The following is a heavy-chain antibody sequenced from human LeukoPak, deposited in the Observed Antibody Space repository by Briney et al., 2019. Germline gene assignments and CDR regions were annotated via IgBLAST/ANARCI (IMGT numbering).Heavy chain of an antibody. J-gene: IGHJ4*02. V-gene: IGHV3-7*05. CDR1: GFTFSSYW. CDR3: ARENFEF. Sequence: QPGGSLRLSCAASGFTFSSYWMNWVRQVPGKRLEWVANMKQDGSEKCYADSVKGRFTISRDNARKSLYLQMTSLRVEDTAVYYCARENFEFWGRGTLVTVSS. CDR2: MKQDGSEK.